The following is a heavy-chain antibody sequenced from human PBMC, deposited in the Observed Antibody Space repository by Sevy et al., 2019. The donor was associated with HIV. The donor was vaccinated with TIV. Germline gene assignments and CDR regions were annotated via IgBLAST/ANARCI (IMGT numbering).Heavy chain of an antibody. Sequence: GESLKISCKGSGYSFTSYWIGWVRQMPGKGLEWMGIIYPGDSDTRYSPSFQGQVTISADKSISTAYLQWSSLKASDTAMYYCAGLNSSGWYEVFYFDYWGQGTLVTVSS. CDR2: IYPGDSDT. CDR1: GYSFTSYW. CDR3: AGLNSSGWYEVFYFDY. J-gene: IGHJ4*02. V-gene: IGHV5-51*01. D-gene: IGHD6-19*01.